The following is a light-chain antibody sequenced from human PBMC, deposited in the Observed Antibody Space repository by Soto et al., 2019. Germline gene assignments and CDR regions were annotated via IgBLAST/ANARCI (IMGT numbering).Light chain of an antibody. V-gene: IGKV2-28*01. CDR2: LGS. CDR1: QSLLHSNGYNY. Sequence: IVMTQSPLSLPVTPGEPASFSCKSSQSLLHSNGYNYLDWYLQKPGQSPQLLIYLGSNRASGVPDRFSGSGSGTDFTLKISRVEAEDVGVYYCMQALETPYTFGQGTKLEIK. CDR3: MQALETPYT. J-gene: IGKJ2*01.